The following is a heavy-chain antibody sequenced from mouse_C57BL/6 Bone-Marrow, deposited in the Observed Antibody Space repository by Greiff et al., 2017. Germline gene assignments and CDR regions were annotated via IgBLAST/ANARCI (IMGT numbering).Heavy chain of an antibody. Sequence: QVQLKESGAELVKPGASVKMSCKASGYTFTSYWITWVKQRPGQGLEWIGDIYPGSGSTNYNEKFKSKATLTVDTSSSTAYMQLSSLTSEDSAVYYCAQIAYYYGSSYWYFDVWGTGTTVTVSS. D-gene: IGHD1-1*01. CDR2: IYPGSGST. CDR3: AQIAYYYGSSYWYFDV. CDR1: GYTFTSYW. V-gene: IGHV1-55*01. J-gene: IGHJ1*03.